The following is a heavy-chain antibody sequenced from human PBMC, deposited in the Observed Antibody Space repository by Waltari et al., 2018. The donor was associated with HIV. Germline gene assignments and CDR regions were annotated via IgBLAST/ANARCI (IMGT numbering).Heavy chain of an antibody. V-gene: IGHV1-24*01. CDR3: VALYDESPLYSGF. J-gene: IGHJ4*02. CDR2: FEPKNGKP. D-gene: IGHD3-16*01. CDR1: GYPLSDLS. Sequence: QVQLIQSTSEVKRPGASVTVSCKVSGYPLSDLSMQWVRQGRENRLEWMGGFEPKNGKPVFSQRFWGRVSLAEDTLKDTAHLELNRLTSDDTAIYYCVALYDESPLYSGFWGQGTLVTVS.